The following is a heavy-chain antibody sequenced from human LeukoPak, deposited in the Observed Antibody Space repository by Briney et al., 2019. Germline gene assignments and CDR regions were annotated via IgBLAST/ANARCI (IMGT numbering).Heavy chain of an antibody. CDR1: GASIRGSTHF. V-gene: IGHV4-39*01. CDR2: IYHTGST. CDR3: VRHRTGWTVPTDNCFDS. Sequence: NTSETLSLTCTVSGASIRGSTHFWGWIRQAPGMGLDWIGGIYHTGSTYMNPSLKGRLIMSVDTSGNQFSVQLSSVTVDDTAIYYCVRHRTGWTVPTDNCFDSWGQGAQITVSS. D-gene: IGHD1-1*01. J-gene: IGHJ5*01.